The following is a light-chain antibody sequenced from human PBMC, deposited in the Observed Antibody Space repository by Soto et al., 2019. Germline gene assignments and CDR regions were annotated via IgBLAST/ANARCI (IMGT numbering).Light chain of an antibody. CDR2: DVS. CDR3: ISYTRSRTLYVV. CDR1: SSDVGGYNY. V-gene: IGLV2-14*01. J-gene: IGLJ2*01. Sequence: QSALTQPASVSGSPGQSITISCTGTSSDVGGYNYVSWYQQHPGKAPKLMIYDVSNRPSGVSNRFSCSKSGNTASLTISGLQAEDEADYYCISYTRSRTLYVVFGGGTKLTVL.